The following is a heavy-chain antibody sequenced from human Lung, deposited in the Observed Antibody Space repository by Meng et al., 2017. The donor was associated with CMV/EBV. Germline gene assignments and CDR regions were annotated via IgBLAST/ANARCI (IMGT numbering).Heavy chain of an antibody. CDR1: GGAIRSGGFY. D-gene: IGHD4-17*01. V-gene: IGHV4-31*03. Sequence: QVHLQRPGPGLVKPPQTPSLTCTVSGGAIRSGGFYWSWIRQHPGKGLEWIGYIYYSGSTYYNPSLRSRVAISIDTSKNQFSLKLTSVTAADTAVYFCARTNYGDYNWFDPWGQGTLVTVSS. CDR2: IYYSGST. J-gene: IGHJ5*02. CDR3: ARTNYGDYNWFDP.